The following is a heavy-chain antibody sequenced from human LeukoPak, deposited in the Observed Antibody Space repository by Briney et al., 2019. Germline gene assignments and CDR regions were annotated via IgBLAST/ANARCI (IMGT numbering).Heavy chain of an antibody. CDR3: ARGVRYQLPLGAFDI. Sequence: ASVKVSCKASGYTFTGYYMHWVRQAPGQGLEWMGWINPNSGGTNYAQKFQGRVTMTRDTSISTAYMELSRLRSDDTAVYYCARGVRYQLPLGAFDIRGQGTMVTVSS. D-gene: IGHD2-2*01. CDR1: GYTFTGYY. V-gene: IGHV1-2*02. J-gene: IGHJ3*02. CDR2: INPNSGGT.